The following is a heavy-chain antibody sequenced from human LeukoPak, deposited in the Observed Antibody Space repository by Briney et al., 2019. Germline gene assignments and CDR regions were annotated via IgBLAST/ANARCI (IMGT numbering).Heavy chain of an antibody. J-gene: IGHJ4*02. Sequence: PSETLSLTCTVSGGSIRSSYYYWGWIRQPPGKGLEWIGSIYDSGSTYYNPSLKSRVTISVDTSKNQFSLKLSSVTAADTAVYYCARGPGDNWNDGAKHHNFDYWGQGTLVTVSS. V-gene: IGHV4-39*01. CDR3: ARGPGDNWNDGAKHHNFDY. CDR2: IYDSGST. CDR1: GGSIRSSYYY. D-gene: IGHD1-20*01.